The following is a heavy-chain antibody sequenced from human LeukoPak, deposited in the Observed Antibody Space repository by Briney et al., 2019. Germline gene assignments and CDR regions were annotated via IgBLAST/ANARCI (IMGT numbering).Heavy chain of an antibody. CDR2: ISAYNGNT. J-gene: IGHJ4*02. Sequence: ASVKVSCKASGYTFTSYGISWVRQAPGQGLEWMGWISAYNGNTNYAHKLQGRVTMTTDTSTSTAYMELRSLRSDDTAVYYCARDSRLLGYCTNGVCYSGYWGQGTLVTVSS. CDR1: GYTFTSYG. CDR3: ARDSRLLGYCTNGVCYSGY. V-gene: IGHV1-18*01. D-gene: IGHD2-8*01.